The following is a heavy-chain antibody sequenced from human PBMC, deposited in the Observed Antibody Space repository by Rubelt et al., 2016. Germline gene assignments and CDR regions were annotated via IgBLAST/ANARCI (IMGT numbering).Heavy chain of an antibody. CDR2: ISAYNGNT. CDR3: ARDRTWLVPGLDAFDI. J-gene: IGHJ3*02. CDR1: GYTFTSYG. V-gene: IGHV1-18*01. D-gene: IGHD6-19*01. Sequence: QVQLVQSGAEVKKPGASVKVSCKASGYTFTSYGISWVRQAPGQGLEWMGWISAYNGNTNYAQKLQGRVTMTTDTSTGTAYMERRSLRSDDTAVYYCARDRTWLVPGLDAFDIWGQGTMVTVSS.